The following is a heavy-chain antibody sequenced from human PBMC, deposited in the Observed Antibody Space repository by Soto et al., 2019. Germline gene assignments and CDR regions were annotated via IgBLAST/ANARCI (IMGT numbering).Heavy chain of an antibody. CDR3: ARDTSAVTGTTGDFDY. D-gene: IGHD1-20*01. CDR1: GFTFSSYA. Sequence: QVQLVESGGGVVQPGRSLRLSCAASGFTFSSYAMHWVRQAPGKGLEWVAVISYDGTNKNYADSVKGRFTISRDNSKKTLYRQMSSLRGEDTAVDYCARDTSAVTGTTGDFDYWGQGTLVTVSS. CDR2: ISYDGTNK. J-gene: IGHJ4*02. V-gene: IGHV3-30-3*01.